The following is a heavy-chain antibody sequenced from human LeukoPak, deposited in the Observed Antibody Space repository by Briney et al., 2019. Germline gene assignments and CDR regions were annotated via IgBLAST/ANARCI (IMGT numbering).Heavy chain of an antibody. CDR1: GFTVRSNY. CDR3: ARDEWELLRAY. D-gene: IGHD1-26*01. J-gene: IGHJ4*02. Sequence: GGALRLSCAASGFTVRSNYMSWVRQAPGKGLEWVSIIYSGGSTYYPDSVKGRFTISRDNSKNTLYLQMNSLRVEDTAVYYCARDEWELLRAYWGQGTLVTVSS. CDR2: IYSGGST. V-gene: IGHV3-66*02.